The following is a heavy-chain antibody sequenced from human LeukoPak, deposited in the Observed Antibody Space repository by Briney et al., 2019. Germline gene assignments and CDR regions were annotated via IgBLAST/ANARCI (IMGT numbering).Heavy chain of an antibody. Sequence: GGSLRLSCAASGFTFSNYGMSWVRQAPGKGLEWVSVISGSGGGTYYADSVMGRFAISRDNSKDTLYLQMNSLRAEDTAVYYCAMGDYDILTGYYSFDYWGQGTLVTVSS. CDR1: GFTFSNYG. V-gene: IGHV3-23*01. J-gene: IGHJ4*02. CDR3: AMGDYDILTGYYSFDY. D-gene: IGHD3-9*01. CDR2: ISGSGGGT.